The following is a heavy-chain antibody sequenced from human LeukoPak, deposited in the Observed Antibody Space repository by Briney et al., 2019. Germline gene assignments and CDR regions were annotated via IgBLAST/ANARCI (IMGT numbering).Heavy chain of an antibody. CDR3: AKDRGLTERGSYFDY. V-gene: IGHV3-23*01. CDR1: GFTFSSYA. CDR2: ISGSGGST. D-gene: IGHD1-14*01. J-gene: IGHJ4*02. Sequence: GGSLRLSCAASGFTFSSYAMSWVRQAPGKGLEWVSAISGSGGSTYYADSVKGRFTISRDNSKNTLYLQMNSLRAEDAAVYYCAKDRGLTERGSYFDYWGQGTLVTVSS.